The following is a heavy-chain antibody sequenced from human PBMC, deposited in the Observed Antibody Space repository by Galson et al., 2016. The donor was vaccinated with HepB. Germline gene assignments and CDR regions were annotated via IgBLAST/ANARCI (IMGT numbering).Heavy chain of an antibody. D-gene: IGHD5-18*01. J-gene: IGHJ3*02. CDR1: GFTFSSYA. Sequence: SLRLSCAASGFTFSSYAMTWVRQAPGKGLEWVSLIYLDTNSYYADSVKGRFTISRDTSKNTLYLQMNNLRVEDTALYFCATVGGSSYGLRTDPFDIWGQGTKVTVSS. CDR2: IYLDTNS. CDR3: ATVGGSSYGLRTDPFDI. V-gene: IGHV3-23*03.